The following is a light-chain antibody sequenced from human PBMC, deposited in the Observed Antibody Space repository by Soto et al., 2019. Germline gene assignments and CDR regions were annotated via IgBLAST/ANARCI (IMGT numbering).Light chain of an antibody. CDR1: SSNIGSNT. V-gene: IGLV1-44*01. Sequence: QSVLTQPPSASGTPGQRVTISCSGSSSNIGSNTVNWYQQLPGTAPKFLIYKNNQRPSGVPDRFSGSKSGTSASLAISGLQSEYDADSYCAAWHDSLNAVLFGGGTKLTVL. CDR2: KNN. CDR3: AAWHDSLNAVL. J-gene: IGLJ2*01.